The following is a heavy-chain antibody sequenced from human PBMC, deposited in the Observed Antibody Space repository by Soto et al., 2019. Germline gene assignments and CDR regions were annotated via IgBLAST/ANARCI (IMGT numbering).Heavy chain of an antibody. CDR3: ARGSILTGIGY. J-gene: IGHJ4*02. CDR2: INVANGNT. Sequence: ASVKVSCKASGYTFIRSAMHWVRQAPGQRLEWMGWINVANGNTKYSQKSQGRVTITRDTSATTAYMELSSLTSEDTAVYYCARGSILTGIGYWGQGTLVTVS. D-gene: IGHD3-9*01. CDR1: GYTFIRSA. V-gene: IGHV1-3*01.